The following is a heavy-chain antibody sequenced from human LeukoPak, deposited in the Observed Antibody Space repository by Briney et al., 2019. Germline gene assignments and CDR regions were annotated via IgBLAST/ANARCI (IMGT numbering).Heavy chain of an antibody. CDR1: GFTFSSYA. CDR3: ARFHLILGFDP. CDR2: ISGSGGST. J-gene: IGHJ5*02. D-gene: IGHD3-3*01. Sequence: GGSLRLSCAASGFTFSSYAMSWVRQAPGKGLGWVSAISGSGGSTYYADSVKGRFTISRDNSKNTLYLQMNSLRAEDTAVYYCARFHLILGFDPWGQGTLVTVSS. V-gene: IGHV3-23*01.